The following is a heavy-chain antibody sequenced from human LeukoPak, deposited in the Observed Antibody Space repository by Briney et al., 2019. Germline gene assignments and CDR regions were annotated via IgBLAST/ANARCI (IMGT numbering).Heavy chain of an antibody. CDR3: AKDATASPYFHWFDN. D-gene: IGHD3-9*01. V-gene: IGHV3-23*01. CDR2: ISSGDRT. J-gene: IGHJ4*02. Sequence: GGSLRLSCAASGFSFSSYEMNWVRQAPGKGLEWVAGISSGDRTFHAESVKGRFTISRDKSKDTLYLQMNSLRAEDTAVYYCAKDATASPYFHWFDNWGQGTQVIVSS. CDR1: GFSFSSYE.